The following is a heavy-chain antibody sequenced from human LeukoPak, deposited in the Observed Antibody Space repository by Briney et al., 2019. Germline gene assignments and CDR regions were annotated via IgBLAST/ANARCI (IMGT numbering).Heavy chain of an antibody. CDR2: INSDGSWT. CDR1: GNYR. Sequence: GGSLRLSCAASGNYRMHWVRQVPGKGLVWVSHINSDGSWTSCADSVKGRFTISKDNAKNTVYLQMNSLRAEDTAVYYCVSFYETYWGRGTLVTVSS. D-gene: IGHD2/OR15-2a*01. CDR3: VSFYETY. J-gene: IGHJ4*02. V-gene: IGHV3-74*01.